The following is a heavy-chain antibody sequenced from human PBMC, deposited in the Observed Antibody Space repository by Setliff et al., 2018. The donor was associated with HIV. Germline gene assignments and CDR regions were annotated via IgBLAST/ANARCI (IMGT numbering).Heavy chain of an antibody. CDR1: GYIFSNYY. Sequence: ASVKVSCKAYGYIFSNYYIHWVRQAPGQGLEWMGWINPNSGDTKYSERFQGRVTMTRDTSMGAIFMELRSLTSADTAVYYCGREVVIAAIGSLDLWGQGTLVTVSS. CDR2: INPNSGDT. D-gene: IGHD3-22*01. V-gene: IGHV1-2*02. J-gene: IGHJ4*02. CDR3: GREVVIAAIGSLDL.